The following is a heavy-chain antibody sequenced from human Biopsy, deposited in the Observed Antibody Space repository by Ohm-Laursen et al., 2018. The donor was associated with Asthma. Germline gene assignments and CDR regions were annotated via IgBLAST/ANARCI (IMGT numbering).Heavy chain of an antibody. Sequence: ASVKVSCKASGYNFISFAIHWVRQAPGQRLEWMGWVNTGNGNTKYSQKFQGRVTITRDTSASTAYMELRSLRSEDTATYYCARTYYDFLTGQVKDVFGVWGHGTLVTVSS. CDR2: VNTGNGNT. J-gene: IGHJ3*01. V-gene: IGHV1-3*04. CDR1: GYNFISFA. CDR3: ARTYYDFLTGQVKDVFGV. D-gene: IGHD3-9*01.